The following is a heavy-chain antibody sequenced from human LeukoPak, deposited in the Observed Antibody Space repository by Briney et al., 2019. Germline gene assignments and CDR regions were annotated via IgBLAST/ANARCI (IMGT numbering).Heavy chain of an antibody. Sequence: ASVKVSCKASGYTFTGYHMHWVRQAPGQGLEWVGWINPNSGGTNYAQKFQGRVTMTRDTSITTAYMELSRLRSDDTAVYYCARDRGDWDAFDIWGQGTMVTVSS. D-gene: IGHD3-10*01. CDR1: GYTFTGYH. CDR2: INPNSGGT. V-gene: IGHV1-2*02. CDR3: ARDRGDWDAFDI. J-gene: IGHJ3*02.